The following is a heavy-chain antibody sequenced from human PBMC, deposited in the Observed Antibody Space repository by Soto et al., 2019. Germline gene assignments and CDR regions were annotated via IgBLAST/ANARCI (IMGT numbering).Heavy chain of an antibody. Sequence: GGSLRLSCAASGFTFSSYGMHWVRQAPGKGLEWVAVISYDGSNKYYADYVKGRFTNSRDNSKNTLYLKMNNLRVEDTAVYYCASGDYGDYGGDAFDLWGQGTMVTVSS. V-gene: IGHV3-30*03. CDR3: ASGDYGDYGGDAFDL. CDR2: ISYDGSNK. CDR1: GFTFSSYG. J-gene: IGHJ3*01. D-gene: IGHD4-17*01.